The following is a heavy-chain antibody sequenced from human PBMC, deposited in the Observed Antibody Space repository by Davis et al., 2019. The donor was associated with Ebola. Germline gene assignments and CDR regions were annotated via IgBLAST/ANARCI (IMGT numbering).Heavy chain of an antibody. Sequence: GESLKISCAASGFIFRTYTMHWVRQAPGKGLEWVAVISYDGSNKYYADSVKGRFTISRDNSKNTLYLQMNSLRAEDTAVYYCAKDGYGDYVGGYWFDPWGQGTLVTVSS. D-gene: IGHD4-17*01. CDR1: GFIFRTYT. CDR3: AKDGYGDYVGGYWFDP. CDR2: ISYDGSNK. V-gene: IGHV3-30*04. J-gene: IGHJ5*02.